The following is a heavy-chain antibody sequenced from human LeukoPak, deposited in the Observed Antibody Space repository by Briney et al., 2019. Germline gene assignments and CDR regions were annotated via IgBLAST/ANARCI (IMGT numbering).Heavy chain of an antibody. CDR3: AREAITMVRGVIITPYYMDV. V-gene: IGHV3-66*01. CDR2: IYSGGST. Sequence: GGSLRLSCAASGFTVSSNYMSWVRQAPGKGLEWVSIIYSGGSTYYADSVKGRFTISRDNSKNTLYLQMNSLRAEDTAVYYCAREAITMVRGVIITPYYMDVWGKGTTVTISS. CDR1: GFTVSSNY. D-gene: IGHD3-10*01. J-gene: IGHJ6*03.